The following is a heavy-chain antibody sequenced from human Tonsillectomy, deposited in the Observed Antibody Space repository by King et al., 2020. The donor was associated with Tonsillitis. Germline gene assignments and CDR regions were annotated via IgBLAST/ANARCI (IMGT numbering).Heavy chain of an antibody. CDR1: GGSISSSSYY. J-gene: IGHJ4*02. Sequence: QLQESGPGLVKPSETLSLTCTVSGGSISSSSYYWGWIRQPPGKGLEWIGSIYYSGSTYYNPSLKSRVTISVDTSKNQFSLKLSSVTAADTAVYYCAREGSGSYYPYFDYWGQGTLVTVSS. D-gene: IGHD3-10*01. CDR2: IYYSGST. CDR3: AREGSGSYYPYFDY. V-gene: IGHV4-39*01.